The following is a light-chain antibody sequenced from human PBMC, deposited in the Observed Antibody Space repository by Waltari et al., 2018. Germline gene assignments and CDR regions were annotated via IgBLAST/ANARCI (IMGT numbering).Light chain of an antibody. Sequence: EIVMTQSPATLSVSPGERATLSCRVSQSVSSNLAWYQQKPGQAPRLLIYGASTRATGIPARFSGSGSGTEFTLTISSLQSEDFAVYYCQQYNNWPITFGGGTKVEIK. V-gene: IGKV3-15*01. J-gene: IGKJ4*01. CDR2: GAS. CDR1: QSVSSN. CDR3: QQYNNWPIT.